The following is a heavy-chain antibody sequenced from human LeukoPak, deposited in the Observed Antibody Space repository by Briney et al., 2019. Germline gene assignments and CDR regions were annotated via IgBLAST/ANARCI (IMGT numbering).Heavy chain of an antibody. V-gene: IGHV3-33*01. D-gene: IGHD2-15*01. CDR3: ARGPQPYCSGGSCPFDI. Sequence: HTGGSLRLSCAASGFTFSNYDMHWVRQAPGKGLEWVAVIWYDGGIKYCGASVKGRFTISRDISKNTLYLQMNSLRAEDTAVYYCARGPQPYCSGGSCPFDIWGQGTMVTVSS. CDR1: GFTFSNYD. J-gene: IGHJ3*02. CDR2: IWYDGGIK.